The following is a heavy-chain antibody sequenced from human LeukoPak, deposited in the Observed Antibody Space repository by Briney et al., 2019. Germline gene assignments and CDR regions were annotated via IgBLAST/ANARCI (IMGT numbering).Heavy chain of an antibody. CDR1: GGSISSSSYY. J-gene: IGHJ6*03. CDR2: IYYSGST. V-gene: IGHV4-39*07. D-gene: IGHD3-10*01. Sequence: PSETLSLTCTVSGGSISSSSYYWGWIRQPPGKGLEWIGSIYYSGSTYYNPSLKSRVTISVDTSKNQFSLKLSSVTAADTAVYYCARQFSLKVRGVPDYYYYMDAWGKGTTVTVSS. CDR3: ARQFSLKVRGVPDYYYYMDA.